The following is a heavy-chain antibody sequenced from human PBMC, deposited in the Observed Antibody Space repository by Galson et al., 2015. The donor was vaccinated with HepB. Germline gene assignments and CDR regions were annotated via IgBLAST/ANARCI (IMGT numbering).Heavy chain of an antibody. CDR3: ARSREMATIDAFDI. J-gene: IGHJ3*02. D-gene: IGHD5-24*01. Sequence: TLSLTCPVSGGSISSGGYYWRWIRQHPGKGLEWIGYIYYSGSTYYNPSLKSRVTISVDTSKNQFSLKLSSVTAADTAVYYCARSREMATIDAFDIWGQGTMVTVSS. CDR2: IYYSGST. V-gene: IGHV4-31*03. CDR1: GGSISSGGYY.